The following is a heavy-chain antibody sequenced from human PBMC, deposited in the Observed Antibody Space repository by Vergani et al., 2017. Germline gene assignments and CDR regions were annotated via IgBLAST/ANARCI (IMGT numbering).Heavy chain of an antibody. V-gene: IGHV1-8*02. CDR3: ARRLYDYVWGSYSFDI. Sequence: QVQLVQSGAEVKKPGASVKVSCKASGYTFTSYDINWVRQATGQGLEWMGWMNPNSGNTGYAQKFQGRGTMTRNTSISTAYMELSSLRSEDTAVYYCARRLYDYVWGSYSFDIWGQGTMVTVSS. J-gene: IGHJ3*02. CDR2: MNPNSGNT. CDR1: GYTFTSYD. D-gene: IGHD3-16*01.